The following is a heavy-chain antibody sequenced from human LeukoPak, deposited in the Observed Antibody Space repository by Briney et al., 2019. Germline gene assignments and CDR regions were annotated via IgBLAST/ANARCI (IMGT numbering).Heavy chain of an antibody. J-gene: IGHJ3*01. CDR1: GYTFTSYG. D-gene: IGHD1-26*01. CDR3: ARREVGAPPNDAFDF. CDR2: ISAYNGNT. Sequence: GASVKVSCKASGYTFTSYGISWVRQAPGQGLEWMGWISAYNGNTNYAQKLQGRVTMTTDTSTSTAYMELRSLRSDDTAVYYCARREVGAPPNDAFDFWGQETMVTVSS. V-gene: IGHV1-18*01.